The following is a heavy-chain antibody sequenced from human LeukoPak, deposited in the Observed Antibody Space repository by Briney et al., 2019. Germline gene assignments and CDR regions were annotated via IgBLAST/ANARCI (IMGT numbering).Heavy chain of an antibody. V-gene: IGHV4-39*07. CDR3: ARKDGDF. J-gene: IGHJ4*02. CDR2: IYYDGST. Sequence: SETLSLTCTVSGGSITITNYYWGWIRQPPGKGLEWVGNIYYDGSTYYNPSLKSRVTISVDTSKNQFSLKLSSVTAADTAVYYCARKDGDFWGQGTLVTVSS. CDR1: GGSITITNYY.